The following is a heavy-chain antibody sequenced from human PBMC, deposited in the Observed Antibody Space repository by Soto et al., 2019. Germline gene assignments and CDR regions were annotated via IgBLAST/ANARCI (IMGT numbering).Heavy chain of an antibody. CDR3: SCSSGDEPHAFYF. D-gene: IGHD4-17*01. CDR1: GYSFTSYW. V-gene: IGHV5-51*01. CDR2: IYPGDSDT. J-gene: IGHJ3*01. Sequence: GESLKISCKGSGYSFTSYWIGWVRQIPGKGLEWMGIIYPGDSDTRYSPSFQGQVTISADKSISTAYLQWSSLKASDTAMYYCSCSSGDEPHAFYFCGRGTMVTGSS.